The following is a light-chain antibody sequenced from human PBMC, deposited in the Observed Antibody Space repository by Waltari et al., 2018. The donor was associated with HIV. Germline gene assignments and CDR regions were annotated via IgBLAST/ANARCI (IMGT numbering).Light chain of an antibody. CDR1: CSNNGAAYH. V-gene: IGLV1-40*01. CDR3: QSYDSSLRGYV. Sequence: QSVLTQPPPVSGSPGQRVTISCTATCSNNGAAYHSTWYQHLPGTAPKLLIYGNNNRPSGVPDRFSGSKSGTSASLAITGLQAEDEADYYCQSYDSSLRGYVFGTGTKVTVL. J-gene: IGLJ1*01. CDR2: GNN.